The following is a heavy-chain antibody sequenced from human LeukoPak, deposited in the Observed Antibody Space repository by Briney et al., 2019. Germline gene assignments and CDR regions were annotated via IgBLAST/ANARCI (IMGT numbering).Heavy chain of an antibody. J-gene: IGHJ4*01. CDR2: INSDGSST. V-gene: IGHV3-74*01. D-gene: IGHD6-19*01. CDR1: GFTFSSYW. CDR3: AKAIYSSGWSYFDY. Sequence: GGSLRLSCAASGFTFSSYWMHWVRQAPGKGLVWVSRINSDGSSTSYADSVKGRFTISRDNAKNTLYLQMNSLRAEDTAVYYCAKAIYSSGWSYFDYWGHGTLVTVSS.